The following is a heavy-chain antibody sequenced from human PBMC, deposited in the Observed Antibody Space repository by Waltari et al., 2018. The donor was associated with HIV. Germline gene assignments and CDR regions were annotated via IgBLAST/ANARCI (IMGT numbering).Heavy chain of an antibody. J-gene: IGHJ3*01. V-gene: IGHV4-38-2*02. D-gene: IGHD3-22*01. CDR2: MYRTGTT. CDR3: ARDQDYYDSSGYTCYAFDP. CDR1: GSSISSRYY. Sequence: QVRLQELGPGLVKPSETLSLTCSVSGSSISSRYYWGWIRQAPGKGLEWIGSMYRTGTTYYNPSLKSRVSVSLNMSKNQFSLKLSSVTAADTAVYYCARDQDYYDSSGYTCYAFDPWGQGTMVIVSS.